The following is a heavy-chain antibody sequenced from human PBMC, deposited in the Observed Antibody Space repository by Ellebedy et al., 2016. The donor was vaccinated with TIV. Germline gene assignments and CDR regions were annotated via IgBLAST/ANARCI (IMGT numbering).Heavy chain of an antibody. V-gene: IGHV5-51*01. CDR1: GYNFRNYY. J-gene: IGHJ4*02. D-gene: IGHD5-24*01. CDR3: ARHRGRDGYSFDY. Sequence: GGSLRLSXTVSGYNFRNYYIVWVRQMPGKGLEWMGIISPSDSDTTYSPSFQGQVTISVDRSITTAYLQWNSLKASDTAMYYCARHRGRDGYSFDYWGQGTLVTDSS. CDR2: ISPSDSDT.